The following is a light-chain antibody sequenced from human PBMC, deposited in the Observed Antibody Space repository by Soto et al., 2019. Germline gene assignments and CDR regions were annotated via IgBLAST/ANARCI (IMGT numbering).Light chain of an antibody. CDR1: SSDVGGYNY. V-gene: IGLV2-14*01. CDR3: SSYTSSSTLDVV. Sequence: QSALTQPASVSGSPGQSITISCTGTSSDVGGYNYVSWYQQHPGKAPKLMIYEVSNRPSGVSNRFSGSKSGNTASLTISGLQAEDEAVYYCSSYTSSSTLDVVFGGGTNLTVL. J-gene: IGLJ2*01. CDR2: EVS.